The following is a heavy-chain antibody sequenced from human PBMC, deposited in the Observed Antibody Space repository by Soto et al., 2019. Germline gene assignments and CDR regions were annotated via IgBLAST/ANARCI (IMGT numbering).Heavy chain of an antibody. J-gene: IGHJ4*02. CDR2: IDPRSGGT. CDR3: ATDDYGIFPY. V-gene: IGHV1-2*02. CDR1: GYPFTTYY. Sequence: HVQLVQSGTEVKKPGASVRVSCMVSGYPFTTYYIHWGRPAPGQGLEWMGWIDPRSGGTVYEQQFQGRVTMTRDTSISTVYMDLSGLTSDATALYSCATDDYGIFPYWGQGSLVTVSS. D-gene: IGHD3-10*01.